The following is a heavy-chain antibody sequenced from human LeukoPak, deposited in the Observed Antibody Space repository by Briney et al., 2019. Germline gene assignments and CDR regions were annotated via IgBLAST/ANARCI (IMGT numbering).Heavy chain of an antibody. CDR3: ARSAGVEPSFVDWFDP. Sequence: SSETLSLTCTVSGGSISSYYWSWIRQPPGKGLEWIGYIYYSGSTNYNPSLKSRVTISVDTSKNQFSLKLSSVTAADTAVYYCARSAGVEPSFVDWFDPWGQGTLVTVSS. V-gene: IGHV4-59*08. CDR2: IYYSGST. CDR1: GGSISSYY. J-gene: IGHJ5*02. D-gene: IGHD1-1*01.